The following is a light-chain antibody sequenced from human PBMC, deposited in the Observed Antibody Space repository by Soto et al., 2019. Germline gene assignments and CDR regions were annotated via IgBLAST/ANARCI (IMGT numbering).Light chain of an antibody. J-gene: IGLJ2*01. CDR2: ANS. CDR3: HSYDSSLSASV. Sequence: QSVLTQPPSVSGAPGQRVTISCTGSSSNIGAGYDVHWYQQLPGTAPKLLIYANSNRPSGVPDRFSGSKSGTSASLAITGLQAEDEADYYCHSYDSSLSASVFGGGTKLTVL. V-gene: IGLV1-40*01. CDR1: SSNIGAGYD.